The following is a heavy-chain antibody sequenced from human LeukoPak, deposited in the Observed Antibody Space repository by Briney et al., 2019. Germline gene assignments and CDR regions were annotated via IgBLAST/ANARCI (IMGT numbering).Heavy chain of an antibody. CDR1: GGSISSGGYY. J-gene: IGHJ4*02. CDR3: ARAIRPMGAKDPPQNY. Sequence: SETLSLTCTISGGSISSGGYYWSWIRQPPGKGLEWIGYIYHSGSTYYNPSLKSRVTISVDRSKNQFSLKLSSVTAADTAVYYCARAIRPMGAKDPPQNYWGQGTLVTVSS. V-gene: IGHV4-30-2*01. CDR2: IYHSGST. D-gene: IGHD1-26*01.